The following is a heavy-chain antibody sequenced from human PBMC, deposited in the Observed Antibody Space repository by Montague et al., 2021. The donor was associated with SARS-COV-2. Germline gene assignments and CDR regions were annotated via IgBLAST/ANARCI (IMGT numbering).Heavy chain of an antibody. CDR3: ARGRPVQGSFRHFDSISSGALDI. D-gene: IGHD3-9*01. J-gene: IGHJ3*02. Sequence: SETLSLTCAVSRRSFSNYYWTWIRQSPGKGLEWIGEINQGGAPNYTPSLKSRVTISLDTSTKQISLKLNSVTVADTAVFFCARGRPVQGSFRHFDSISSGALDIWAQGSLVIVSS. CDR1: RRSFSNYY. CDR2: INQGGAP. V-gene: IGHV4-34*01.